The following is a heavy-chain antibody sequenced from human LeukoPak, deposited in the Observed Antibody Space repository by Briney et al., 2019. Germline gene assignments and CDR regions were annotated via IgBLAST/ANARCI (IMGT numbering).Heavy chain of an antibody. CDR2: IYYSGST. CDR3: ARPIYDFWSGYSSHWFDP. V-gene: IGHV4-39*01. Sequence: SETLSLTCNVSGGSISSSSYYWGWIRQPPGEGLEWIGSIYYSGSTYYNPSLKSRVTISVDTSENQFSLKLSSVTAADTAVYYCARPIYDFWSGYSSHWFDPWGQGTLVTVSS. CDR1: GGSISSSSYY. J-gene: IGHJ5*02. D-gene: IGHD3-3*01.